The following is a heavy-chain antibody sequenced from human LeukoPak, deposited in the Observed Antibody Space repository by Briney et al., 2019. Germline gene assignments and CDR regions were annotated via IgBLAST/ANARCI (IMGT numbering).Heavy chain of an antibody. Sequence: ASETLSLTCAVYGGSFSGYYWSWIRQPPGKGLEWIGEINHSGSTNYNPSLKSRATISVDTSKNQFSLKLSSVTAADTAVYYCARGYSYGPYYRGQGTLVTVSS. CDR3: ARGYSYGPYY. V-gene: IGHV4-34*01. D-gene: IGHD5-18*01. CDR2: INHSGST. J-gene: IGHJ4*02. CDR1: GGSFSGYY.